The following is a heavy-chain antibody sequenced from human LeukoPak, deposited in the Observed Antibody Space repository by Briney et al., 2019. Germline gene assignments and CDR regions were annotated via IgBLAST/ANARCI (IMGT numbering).Heavy chain of an antibody. CDR2: ISSSGNT. CDR1: GGSTSGGNYY. J-gene: IGHJ4*02. V-gene: IGHV4-39*02. D-gene: IGHD3-3*01. CDR3: ARLGAGPTYYDFWSGYSSFYFDY. Sequence: SETLSLTCIVSGGSTSGGNYYWGWIRRPPGKGLEWIGGISSSGNTYYNPSLKSRITISVDTSKNHLSLKLSSVTAADTAVYYCARLGAGPTYYDFWSGYSSFYFDYWGQGTLVTVSS.